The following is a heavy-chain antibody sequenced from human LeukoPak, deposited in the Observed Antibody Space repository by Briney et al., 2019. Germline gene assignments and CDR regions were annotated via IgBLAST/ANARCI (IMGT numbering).Heavy chain of an antibody. J-gene: IGHJ4*02. D-gene: IGHD3-22*01. Sequence: SETLSLTCGVYGGSLSGYYWSWIRQPPGKGLEWIGEINDSGRSNYKSSLKSRVTISEDTSKNQFSLKLSSVTAADTAVYYCARDVRDSSGYYLRIFGYWGQGILVTVSS. CDR2: INDSGRS. V-gene: IGHV4-34*01. CDR1: GGSLSGYY. CDR3: ARDVRDSSGYYLRIFGY.